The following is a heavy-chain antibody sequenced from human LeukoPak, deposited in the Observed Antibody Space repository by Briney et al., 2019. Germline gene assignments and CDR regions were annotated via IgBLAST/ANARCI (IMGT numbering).Heavy chain of an antibody. CDR2: IIPIFGTA. J-gene: IGHJ5*02. CDR1: GGTFSSYA. CDR3: ARGPDGWFDP. Sequence: SVKVSCKAAGGTFSSYAISWVRQAPGQGLEWMGGIIPIFGTANYAQKFEGRVTITADKSTSTAYMELRSLRSEDAAVYYCARGPDGWFDPWGQGTLVTVSS. V-gene: IGHV1-69*06.